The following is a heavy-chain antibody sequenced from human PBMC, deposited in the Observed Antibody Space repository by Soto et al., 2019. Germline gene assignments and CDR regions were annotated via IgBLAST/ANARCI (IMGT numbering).Heavy chain of an antibody. J-gene: IGHJ4*02. D-gene: IGHD4-4*01. CDR2: INPSGGST. V-gene: IGHV1-46*03. CDR3: ARDGTHYSNYEDGLGYFDY. Sequence: QVQLVQSGAEVKKPGASVKVSCKASGYTFTSYYMHWVRQAPGQGLEWMGIINPSGGSTSYAQKFQGRVTMIRDTSTSTVYMELSSLRSEDTAVYYCARDGTHYSNYEDGLGYFDYWGQGTLVTVSS. CDR1: GYTFTSYY.